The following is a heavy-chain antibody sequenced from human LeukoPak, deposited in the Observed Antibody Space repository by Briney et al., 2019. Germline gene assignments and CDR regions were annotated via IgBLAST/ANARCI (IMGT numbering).Heavy chain of an antibody. D-gene: IGHD4-23*01. J-gene: IGHJ3*01. CDR2: IYYSGST. CDR1: GGSISSSTYY. CDR3: ARHSDYVGDSSLDTDAFDV. V-gene: IGHV4-39*01. Sequence: SETLSLTCTVSGGSISSSTYYWVWIRQPPGKGLEWIATIYYSGSTYYNQSLKSRVTISVDTSNNQFSLTLSSVTAADTAMYYCARHSDYVGDSSLDTDAFDVWGRGTMVTVSS.